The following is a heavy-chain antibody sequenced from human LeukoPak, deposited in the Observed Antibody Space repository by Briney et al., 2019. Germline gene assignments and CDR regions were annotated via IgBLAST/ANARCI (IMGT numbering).Heavy chain of an antibody. Sequence: GESLRLSCAASGFIFSDYVMIWVRQAPGKGLEWVANIKQDGSEKYYVDSVKGRFTISRDNAKNSLYLQMNSLRAEDTAVYYCATGGGSYGGYFDYWGQGTLVTVSS. CDR2: IKQDGSEK. J-gene: IGHJ4*02. CDR1: GFIFSDYV. CDR3: ATGGGSYGGYFDY. V-gene: IGHV3-7*01. D-gene: IGHD1-26*01.